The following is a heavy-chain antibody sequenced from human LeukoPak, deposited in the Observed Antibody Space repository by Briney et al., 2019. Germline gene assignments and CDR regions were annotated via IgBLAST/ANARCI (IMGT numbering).Heavy chain of an antibody. D-gene: IGHD3-22*01. J-gene: IGHJ4*02. CDR2: IYHSGST. CDR1: GGSISSGGYS. CDR3: ARDDSSGYYGLDY. Sequence: TSQTLSLTCAVSGGSISSGGYSWSWIRQPPGKGLEWIGYIYHSGSTYYNPSLKSRVTISVDRSKNQFSLKLSSVTAADTAVYYCARDDSSGYYGLDYWGREPWSPSPQ. V-gene: IGHV4-30-2*01.